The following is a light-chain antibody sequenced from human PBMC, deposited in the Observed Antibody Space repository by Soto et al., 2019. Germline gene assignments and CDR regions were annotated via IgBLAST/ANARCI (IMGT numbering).Light chain of an antibody. J-gene: IGLJ3*02. V-gene: IGLV3-21*04. CDR3: QVWDSSSDPPV. Sequence: SYELIQPPSVSVAPGKTARITCGGNNIGSKSVHWYQQKPGQAPVLVIYYDTDRPSGIPERFSGSNSGNTATLTISRVEAGDEADYYCQVWDSSSDPPVFGGGTKVTVL. CDR2: YDT. CDR1: NIGSKS.